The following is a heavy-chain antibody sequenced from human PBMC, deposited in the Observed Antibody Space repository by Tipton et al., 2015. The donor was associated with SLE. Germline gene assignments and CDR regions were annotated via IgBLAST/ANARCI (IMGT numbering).Heavy chain of an antibody. CDR1: GGSISSYY. D-gene: IGHD3-22*01. V-gene: IGHV4-4*07. CDR3: ARGPTYYYDSSGYSGRLYNWFDP. CDR2: IYTSGST. J-gene: IGHJ5*02. Sequence: TLSLTCTVSGGSISSYYWSWIRQPAGKGLEWIGRIYTSGSTNYNPSLKSRVTMSVDTSKNQFSLKLSSVTAADTAVYYCARGPTYYYDSSGYSGRLYNWFDPWGQGTLVTVSS.